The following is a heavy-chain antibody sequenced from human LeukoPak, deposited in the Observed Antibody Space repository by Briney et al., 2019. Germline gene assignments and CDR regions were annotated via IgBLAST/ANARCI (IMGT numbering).Heavy chain of an antibody. Sequence: GGSLRLSCAASGFTFSLYWMNWVRRAPGKRLEWVANIKQDGSEKNYVDSVKGRFTISRDNSKNTLYLQMNGLRAEDTAVYYCARDGDLDYGGNSPFDYWGQGTLVTVSS. CDR3: ARDGDLDYGGNSPFDY. J-gene: IGHJ4*02. V-gene: IGHV3-7*01. D-gene: IGHD4-23*01. CDR2: IKQDGSEK. CDR1: GFTFSLYW.